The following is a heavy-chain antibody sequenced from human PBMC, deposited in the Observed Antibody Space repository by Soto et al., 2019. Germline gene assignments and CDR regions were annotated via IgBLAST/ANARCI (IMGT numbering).Heavy chain of an antibody. CDR3: AKDYFGSGSCYMDV. V-gene: IGHV3-9*01. J-gene: IGHJ6*03. CDR2: ISWNSGNI. CDR1: GFTFDDYA. D-gene: IGHD3-10*01. Sequence: EVQLVESGGGLVQPGRSLRLSCAASGFTFDDYAMHWVRQVPGKGLEWVSSISWNSGNIAYADSVKGRFTISRDNAKNSLYLQMNSLRAEDTALYYCAKDYFGSGSCYMDVWGNGTTVTVSS.